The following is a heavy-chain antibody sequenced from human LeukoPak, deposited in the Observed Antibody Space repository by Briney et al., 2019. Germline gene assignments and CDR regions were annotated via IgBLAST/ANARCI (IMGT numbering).Heavy chain of an antibody. CDR1: GGSITTTNY. D-gene: IGHD1-26*01. CDR3: SRESGPYAPFGH. V-gene: IGHV4-4*02. CDR2: ISLSGYT. Sequence: AETLSLTCGVSGGSITTTNYWSWVRQSPGRGLEWIGKISLSGYTGFNPSLRGRVTFSVDESKNHLSLTLTSVTAADAAIYYCSRESGPYAPFGHWGQGILVTVTS. J-gene: IGHJ4*02.